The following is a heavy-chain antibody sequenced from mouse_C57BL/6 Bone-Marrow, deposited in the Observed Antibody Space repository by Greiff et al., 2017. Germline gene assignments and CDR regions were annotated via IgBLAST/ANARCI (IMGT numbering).Heavy chain of an antibody. CDR1: GYTFTSYW. CDR3: AHGNYFYWYFAV. V-gene: IGHV1-72*01. CDR2: IDPNSGGT. Sequence: QVQLQQPGAELVKPGASVKLSCKASGYTFTSYWMHWVKQRPGRGLEWIGRIDPNSGGTTYNEKFKSKATLTVDKPSSTAYMQLSSLTSEDSAVYYWAHGNYFYWYFAVWGTGTTVTVSS. J-gene: IGHJ1*03. D-gene: IGHD2-1*01.